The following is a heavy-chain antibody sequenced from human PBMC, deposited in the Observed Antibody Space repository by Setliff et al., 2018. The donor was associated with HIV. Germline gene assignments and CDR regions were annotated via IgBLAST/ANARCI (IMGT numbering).Heavy chain of an antibody. CDR2: IIPIFGTA. D-gene: IGHD1-26*01. Sequence: SVKVSCKASGGTFSSYAISWVRQAPGQGLEWMGGIIPIFGTANYAQKFQGRVTITADESTSTAYMELSSLRSEDTAVYYCARTWYSGALYYYYYYMDVWGKGTTVTVSS. J-gene: IGHJ6*03. CDR3: ARTWYSGALYYYYYYMDV. V-gene: IGHV1-69*13. CDR1: GGTFSSYA.